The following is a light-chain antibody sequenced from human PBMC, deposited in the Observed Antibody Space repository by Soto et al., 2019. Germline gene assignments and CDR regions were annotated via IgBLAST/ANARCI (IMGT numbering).Light chain of an antibody. CDR1: QSISSW. J-gene: IGKJ2*01. CDR3: QQYNSYSPEYT. Sequence: DIQMTQSPSTLSASVGDRVTITCRASQSISSWLAWYQQKPGKAPKLLIYDASSLESGVPSRFSGSGSGTEFPLTISSLQHDDFATYYCQQYNSYSPEYTFGQGTKLEIK. CDR2: DAS. V-gene: IGKV1-5*01.